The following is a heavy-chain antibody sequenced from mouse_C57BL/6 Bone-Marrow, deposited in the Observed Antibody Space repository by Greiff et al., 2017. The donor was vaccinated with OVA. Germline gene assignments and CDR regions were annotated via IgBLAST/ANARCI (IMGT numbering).Heavy chain of an antibody. Sequence: VQLKQPGAELVKPGASVKLSCKASGYTFTSYWMHWVKQRPGQGLEWIGMIHPNSGSTNYNEKFKSKATLTVDKSSSTAYMQLSSLTSEDSAVYYCALRRVWFAYWGQGTLVTVSA. V-gene: IGHV1-64*01. CDR1: GYTFTSYW. D-gene: IGHD2-12*01. CDR3: ALRRVWFAY. CDR2: IHPNSGST. J-gene: IGHJ3*01.